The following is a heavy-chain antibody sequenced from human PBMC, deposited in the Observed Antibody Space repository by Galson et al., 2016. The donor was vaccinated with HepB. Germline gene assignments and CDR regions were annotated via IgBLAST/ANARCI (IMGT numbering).Heavy chain of an antibody. Sequence: SVKVSCKASGGTFGSYAINWVRQAPGQGLEWMGGIMPMFGTTDYAQKFQGRVTITADGSTSPAYMELSSLRSEDTAVYYWARQVISGYSIHFDFCGQGTLVTVSS. V-gene: IGHV1-69*13. CDR1: GGTFGSYA. CDR2: IMPMFGTT. D-gene: IGHD5-12*01. J-gene: IGHJ4*02. CDR3: ARQVISGYSIHFDF.